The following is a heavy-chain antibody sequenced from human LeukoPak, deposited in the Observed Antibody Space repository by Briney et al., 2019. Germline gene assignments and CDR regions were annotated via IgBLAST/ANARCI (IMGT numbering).Heavy chain of an antibody. Sequence: SETLSLTCTVSGGSISSSSYYWGWIRQPPGKGLEWIGSIYYSGSTYYNPSLKSRVTISVDTSKNQFSLKLSSVTAADTAVYYCARERAFHYYGSGSYYRQNYFDYWGQGTLVTVSS. V-gene: IGHV4-39*02. D-gene: IGHD3-10*01. J-gene: IGHJ4*02. CDR1: GGSISSSSYY. CDR2: IYYSGST. CDR3: ARERAFHYYGSGSYYRQNYFDY.